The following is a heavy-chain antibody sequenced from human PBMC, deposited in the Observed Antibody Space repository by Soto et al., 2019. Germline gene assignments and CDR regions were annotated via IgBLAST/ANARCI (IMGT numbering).Heavy chain of an antibody. J-gene: IGHJ3*01. CDR3: AKARAWIRDGFDF. Sequence: QVQLVESGGGVVQPGESLRLSCAASGFTFSSYGMHWVRQAPGKGLEWVAFISFDGSEKYYADSVKGRITISRDNSKNTLYVHMASLRAEDTAVYYCAKARAWIRDGFDFGGQGTIVTVSS. D-gene: IGHD5-12*01. CDR1: GFTFSSYG. CDR2: ISFDGSEK. V-gene: IGHV3-30*18.